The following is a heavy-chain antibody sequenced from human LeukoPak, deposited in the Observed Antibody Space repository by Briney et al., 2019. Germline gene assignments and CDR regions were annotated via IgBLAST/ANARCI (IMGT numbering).Heavy chain of an antibody. CDR1: GFTFSSFA. CDR3: AKLEGGNYFDY. Sequence: GGSLRLSCAASGFTFSSFAMFWVRQAPGKGLEWVSAISGNGGSTYYADSVKGRFTISRDNSKNTLYLQMNSLRAEDTAVYYCAKLEGGNYFDYWGQGTLVTVSS. CDR2: ISGNGGST. D-gene: IGHD1-26*01. J-gene: IGHJ4*02. V-gene: IGHV3-23*01.